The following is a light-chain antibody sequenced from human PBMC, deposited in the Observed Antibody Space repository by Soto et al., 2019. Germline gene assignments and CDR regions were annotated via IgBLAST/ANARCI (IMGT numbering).Light chain of an antibody. CDR3: QQYNSWT. CDR1: QSISSW. CDR2: DAS. V-gene: IGKV1-5*01. Sequence: DIQMTQSPSTLSASVGDRVTITCRASQSISSWLAWYQQKPGKAPKLLIYDASSLESGVPSGFSGSGSGTEFTLTISSLQPDDFATYYCQQYNSWTFGQGTKVDIK. J-gene: IGKJ1*01.